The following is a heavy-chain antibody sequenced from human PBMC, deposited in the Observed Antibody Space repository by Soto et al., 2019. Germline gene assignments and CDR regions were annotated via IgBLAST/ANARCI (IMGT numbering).Heavy chain of an antibody. J-gene: IGHJ4*02. CDR1: GYTFTNFG. D-gene: IGHD2-2*01. V-gene: IGHV1-18*01. CDR3: ARGPATAPDAY. CDR2: ISAYNGTT. Sequence: ASVKVSCKASGYTFTNFGISWVRQAPGQGLEWMGWISAYNGTTTYAQKFQGRVTMTRDTSTSTVYMELSSLRSEDTAVYYCARGPATAPDAYWGLGTLVTVSS.